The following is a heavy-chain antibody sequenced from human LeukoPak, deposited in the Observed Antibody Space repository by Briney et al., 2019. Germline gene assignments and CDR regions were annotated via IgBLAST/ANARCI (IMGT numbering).Heavy chain of an antibody. CDR3: ARAPYGSGSYLVFDP. CDR1: GGSISSYY. CDR2: IYYSGST. V-gene: IGHV4-59*01. J-gene: IGHJ5*02. D-gene: IGHD3-10*01. Sequence: SETLSLTCTVSGGSISSYYWSWIRQPPGKGLEWIGYIYYSGSTNYNPSLKSRVTISVDTSKNQFSLKLSSVTAAGTAVYYCARAPYGSGSYLVFDPWGQGTLVTVSS.